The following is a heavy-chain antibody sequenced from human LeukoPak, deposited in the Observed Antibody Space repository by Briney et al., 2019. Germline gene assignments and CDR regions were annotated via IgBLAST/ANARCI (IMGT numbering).Heavy chain of an antibody. CDR3: ARESGAAKIGQMLNY. CDR1: GLMFSTSG. J-gene: IGHJ4*02. D-gene: IGHD3-10*02. V-gene: IGHV3-30*02. CDR2: IQYDGSEI. Sequence: GGSLRLSCAASGLMFSTSGMHWVRQAPGKGLEWVAFIQYDGSEIYYADSLKGRFTISRDNSKNTLYLQMNSLRAEDTAVFYCARESGAAKIGQMLNYWGQGTLDTVSS.